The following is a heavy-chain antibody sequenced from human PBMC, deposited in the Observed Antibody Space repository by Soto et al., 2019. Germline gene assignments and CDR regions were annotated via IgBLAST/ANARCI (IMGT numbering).Heavy chain of an antibody. CDR1: GYTFTSYG. CDR3: VRDPSSYYYYGIDV. Sequence: ASVKVSCKASGYTFTSYGISWVRQAPGQGLEWMGWISAYNGNTNYAQKLQGRVTMTTDTSMSTAYMELRSLRSDDTAVYYCVRDPSSYYYYGIDVWGQGTTDTVSS. CDR2: ISAYNGNT. J-gene: IGHJ6*02. V-gene: IGHV1-18*01.